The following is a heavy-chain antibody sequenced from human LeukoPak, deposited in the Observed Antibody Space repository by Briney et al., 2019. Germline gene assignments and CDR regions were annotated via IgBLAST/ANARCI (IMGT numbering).Heavy chain of an antibody. J-gene: IGHJ5*02. V-gene: IGHV4-30-4*01. Sequence: SETLSLTCTVSGGSINSGDYYWSWIRQPPGTGLEWIGYIYYSGSTYYNPSLKSRVTISLDTSRNQFSLKLNSVTAADTAVYYCARAGYYYTNGWFDPWGQGTLVTASS. CDR1: GGSINSGDYY. D-gene: IGHD3-22*01. CDR3: ARAGYYYTNGWFDP. CDR2: IYYSGST.